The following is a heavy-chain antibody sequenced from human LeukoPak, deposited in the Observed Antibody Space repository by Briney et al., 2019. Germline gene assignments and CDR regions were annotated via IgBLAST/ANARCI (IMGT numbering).Heavy chain of an antibody. V-gene: IGHV3-23*01. Sequence: GGSLRLSCAASGFTFSSYAMSWVRQAPGKGLEWVSAISGSGGSTYYADSVKSRFTISRDNSKNTLYLQMNSLRAEDTAVYYCAKGGVRYDILTGYYRADAFDIWGQGTMVTVSS. J-gene: IGHJ3*02. D-gene: IGHD3-9*01. CDR1: GFTFSSYA. CDR2: ISGSGGST. CDR3: AKGGVRYDILTGYYRADAFDI.